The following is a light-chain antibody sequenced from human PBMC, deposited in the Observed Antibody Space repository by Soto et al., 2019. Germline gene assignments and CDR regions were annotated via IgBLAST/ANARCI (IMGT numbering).Light chain of an antibody. CDR3: LQDYNYLLT. J-gene: IGKJ1*01. V-gene: IGKV1-6*01. CDR2: AAS. CDR1: QGIRND. Sequence: AIQMTQSPSALSASIGDRVTITCRASQGIRNDLGWYQQKPGKAPKLLIYAASSLQSGVPSRFSGSGSGTDFTLTISSLQPEDFATYYCLQDYNYLLTFGQGTKVDIK.